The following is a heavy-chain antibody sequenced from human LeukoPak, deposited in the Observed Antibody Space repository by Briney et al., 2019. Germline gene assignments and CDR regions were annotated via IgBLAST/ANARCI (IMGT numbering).Heavy chain of an antibody. V-gene: IGHV3-21*01. D-gene: IGHD5-24*01. Sequence: GGSLRLSCAASGFTFSFYSMSWVRKAPGKGLEWVSSISGSSGYIYYADSVEGRFTISRDNAKNSLHLQMNTLRAEDTAVYYCARERDGRFFDYWGQGTLVTVSS. CDR1: GFTFSFYS. CDR3: ARERDGRFFDY. CDR2: ISGSSGYI. J-gene: IGHJ4*02.